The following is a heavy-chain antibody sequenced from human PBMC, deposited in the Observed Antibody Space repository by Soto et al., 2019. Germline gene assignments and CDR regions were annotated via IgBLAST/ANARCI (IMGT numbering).Heavy chain of an antibody. CDR1: RVSVSKFI. D-gene: IGHD6-19*01. CDR2: IIPIFGTA. J-gene: IGHJ6*02. Sequence: WASVKVSCKASRVSVSKFIVTWVRQAPGLGLEWVGGIIPIFGTANYAQKFQGRVTITADESTSTSYMEVNNLRSEDTAVYYCAKVRYSSPMGYYYGMDVWGQGTTVTVSS. CDR3: AKVRYSSPMGYYYGMDV. V-gene: IGHV1-69*13.